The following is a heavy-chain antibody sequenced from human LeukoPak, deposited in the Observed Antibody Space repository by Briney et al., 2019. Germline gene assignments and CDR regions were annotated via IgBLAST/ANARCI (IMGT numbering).Heavy chain of an antibody. Sequence: GGSLRLSCVASDFTFSKHGMHWVRQAPGKGLEWVASISSDGSLQFYTAHVKGRFTLSRDNSKNTLHMQMDSLTTEDTAMYYCAKTDGYTYGKLHYWGQGTLVTVSS. CDR3: AKTDGYTYGKLHY. J-gene: IGHJ4*02. CDR2: ISSDGSLQ. V-gene: IGHV3-30*02. CDR1: DFTFSKHG. D-gene: IGHD5-18*01.